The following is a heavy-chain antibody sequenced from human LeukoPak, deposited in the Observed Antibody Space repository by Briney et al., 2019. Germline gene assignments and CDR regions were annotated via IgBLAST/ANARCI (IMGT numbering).Heavy chain of an antibody. CDR3: AKNDFWSGYAVDY. V-gene: IGHV1-8*01. CDR1: GYTFTSYD. CDR2: MNPNSANT. D-gene: IGHD3-3*01. J-gene: IGHJ4*02. Sequence: ASVKVSCKASGYTFTSYDINWVRQATGQGLEWMGWMNPNSANTGYAQKFQGRVTMTRDTSISTAYMELSRLRSDDTAVYYCAKNDFWSGYAVDYWGQGTLVTVSS.